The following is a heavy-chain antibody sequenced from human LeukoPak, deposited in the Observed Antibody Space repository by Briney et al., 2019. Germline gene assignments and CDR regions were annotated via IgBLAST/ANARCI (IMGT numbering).Heavy chain of an antibody. CDR2: IKSKTDGGTT. CDR1: GFTFSNAW. Sequence: GGSLRLSCAASGFTFSNAWMSWVRQAPGKGLEWVGRIKSKTDGGTTDYAAPVKGRFTISRDDSQNTLYLQMNSLKAEDTAVYYCTTGAPRAYSGSYSNCWGQGTLVTVSS. D-gene: IGHD1-26*01. CDR3: TTGAPRAYSGSYSNC. V-gene: IGHV3-15*01. J-gene: IGHJ4*02.